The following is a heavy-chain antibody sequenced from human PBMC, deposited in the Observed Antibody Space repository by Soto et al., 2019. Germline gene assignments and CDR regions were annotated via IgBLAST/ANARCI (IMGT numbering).Heavy chain of an antibody. CDR2: ISAYNGNT. V-gene: IGHV1-18*01. D-gene: IGHD2-21*02. Sequence: QVPLVQSRAEVKKPGASVKVSCKASGYTFTSYGISWVRQAPGQGLEWMGWISAYNGNTNYAQKLQGRVTMTTDTSMSTAYMELRSLRSDDTAVYYCARMNEVCGGDCYGGVGPVYGMDVWGQGTTVTVSS. CDR3: ARMNEVCGGDCYGGVGPVYGMDV. CDR1: GYTFTSYG. J-gene: IGHJ6*02.